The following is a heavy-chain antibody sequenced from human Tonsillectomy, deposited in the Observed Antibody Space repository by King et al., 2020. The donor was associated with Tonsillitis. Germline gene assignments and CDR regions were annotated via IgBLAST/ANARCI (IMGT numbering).Heavy chain of an antibody. Sequence: VQLQQWGAGLLKPSDTLSLTCAVYGGPFSDYYWSWIRQPPGKGLEWIGQINHSGNTNYNPSLKSRVTMSVDTSNNQVSVRLSSVTAADTAVYYCARVSGSYGGGFDSWGQGTLVTVSS. J-gene: IGHJ4*02. V-gene: IGHV4-34*01. CDR3: ARVSGSYGGGFDS. CDR2: INHSGNT. CDR1: GGPFSDYY. D-gene: IGHD1-26*01.